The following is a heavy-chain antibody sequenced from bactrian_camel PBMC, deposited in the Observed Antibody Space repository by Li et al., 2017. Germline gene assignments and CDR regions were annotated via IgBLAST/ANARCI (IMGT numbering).Heavy chain of an antibody. Sequence: VQLVESGGVSVQAGGSLRLSCKVSGRKLNEPGMGWIRQVPGKEREGVAAIYTGGGTTFYADSMKGRFTISQDNAKNTLYLQMNSLKIEDTAVYYCALGSSRQATMTARGKGTQVTVS. D-gene: IGHD3*01. CDR2: IYTGGGTT. CDR1: GRKLNEPG. V-gene: IGHV3S54*01. J-gene: IGHJ4*01.